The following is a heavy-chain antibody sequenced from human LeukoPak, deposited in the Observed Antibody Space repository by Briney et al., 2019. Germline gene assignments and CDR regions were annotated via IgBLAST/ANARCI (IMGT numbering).Heavy chain of an antibody. D-gene: IGHD2-2*02. CDR3: ARAGPGYCSSTSCYTADYYYYGMDV. V-gene: IGHV3-33*01. Sequence: GGSLRLSCAASGFTFSSYGMLWVRQAPGKGLEWVAVIWYDGSNKYYADSVKGRFTISRDNSKNTLYLQMNSLRAEDTAVYYCARAGPGYCSSTSCYTADYYYYGMDVWGQGTTVTVSS. CDR1: GFTFSSYG. J-gene: IGHJ6*02. CDR2: IWYDGSNK.